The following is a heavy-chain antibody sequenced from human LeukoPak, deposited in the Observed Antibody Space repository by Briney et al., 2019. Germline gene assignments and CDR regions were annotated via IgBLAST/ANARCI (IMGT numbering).Heavy chain of an antibody. CDR3: GRAGSGSYYVD. V-gene: IGHV3-23*01. J-gene: IGHJ4*02. D-gene: IGHD1-26*01. CDR2: IRDSGGTT. CDR1: GFTFGIYA. Sequence: GGSLRLSCAASGFTFGIYAMNWVRQAPGKGLEWVASIRDSGGTTYHADSVKGRFTISRDNSRNRLYLQMNSLRVDDTAVYYCGRAGSGSYYVDWGQGILVTVSS.